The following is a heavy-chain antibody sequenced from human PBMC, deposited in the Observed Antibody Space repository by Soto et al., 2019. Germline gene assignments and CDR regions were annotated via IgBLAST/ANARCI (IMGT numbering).Heavy chain of an antibody. CDR3: AREGDSSGYPVYFDS. D-gene: IGHD3-22*01. Sequence: QVQLVESGGGVVQPGGSLRLSCAASGFSFSKFAMHWVRQAPGKGLECVAVIWFDGSNRDYADSVKGRFTVSRDNSENTLSLQMNNLRAEVTGVYYCAREGDSSGYPVYFDSWGQGTVVTVSS. CDR2: IWFDGSNR. J-gene: IGHJ4*02. V-gene: IGHV3-33*01. CDR1: GFSFSKFA.